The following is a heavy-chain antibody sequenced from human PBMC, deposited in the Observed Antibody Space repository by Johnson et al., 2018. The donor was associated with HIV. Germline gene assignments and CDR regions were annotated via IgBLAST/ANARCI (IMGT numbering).Heavy chain of an antibody. CDR1: GFTFDDYA. CDR2: IYSGGST. V-gene: IGHV3-66*01. Sequence: VQLVESGGGLVQPGRSLRLSCAASGFTFDDYAMHWVRQAPGKGLEWVSGIYSGGSTYYADSVKGRFTVSRDNSKNTLYLQMNSLRHNDPAVYYCARDCPVAIFQRSGPPPHAFDIWGQGTTVTV. J-gene: IGHJ3*02. D-gene: IGHD3-9*01. CDR3: ARDCPVAIFQRSGPPPHAFDI.